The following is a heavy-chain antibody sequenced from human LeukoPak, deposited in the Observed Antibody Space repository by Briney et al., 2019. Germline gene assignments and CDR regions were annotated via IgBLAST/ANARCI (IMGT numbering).Heavy chain of an antibody. V-gene: IGHV4-34*01. CDR2: INHSGST. D-gene: IGHD5-18*01. CDR3: ARDNGYSYGFDY. Sequence: SETLSLTCAVYGGSFSGYYWSWIRQPPGKGLEWIGEINHSGSTNYNPSLKSRVTISVDTSKNQFSLKLSSVTAADTAVYYCARDNGYSYGFDYWGQGTLVTVSS. CDR1: GGSFSGYY. J-gene: IGHJ4*02.